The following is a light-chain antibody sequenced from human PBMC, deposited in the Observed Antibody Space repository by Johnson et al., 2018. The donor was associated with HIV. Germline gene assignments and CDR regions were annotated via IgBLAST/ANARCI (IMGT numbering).Light chain of an antibody. V-gene: IGLV1-51*01. Sequence: QLVLTQPPSLSAAPGQTVTISCSGSSSNIGNNYVSWYQHLPGTAPKLLIYDHNKRPSGIPDRFSGSKSAASATLDLTGLQTGDAADYYCGTWDTSLSGVGIFGTGTKV. CDR3: GTWDTSLSGVGI. CDR2: DHN. J-gene: IGLJ1*01. CDR1: SSNIGNNY.